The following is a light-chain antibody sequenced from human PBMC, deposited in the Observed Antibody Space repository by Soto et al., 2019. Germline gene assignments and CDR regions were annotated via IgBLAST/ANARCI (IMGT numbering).Light chain of an antibody. CDR2: SDN. Sequence: QSVLTQPPSASGTPGQRVTISCSGSRSNIGRNTVNWYQQLPGTAPKLLINSDNQRPSGVPDRFSGSKSGTSVSLAISGLQSEDEADYYCAAWDDSLNGVVFGGGTKLTVL. V-gene: IGLV1-44*01. CDR1: RSNIGRNT. J-gene: IGLJ2*01. CDR3: AAWDDSLNGVV.